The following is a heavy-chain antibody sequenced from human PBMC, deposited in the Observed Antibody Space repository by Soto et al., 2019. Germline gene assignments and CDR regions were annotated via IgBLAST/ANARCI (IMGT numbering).Heavy chain of an antibody. CDR3: AKDLRPFDDILTGYYFDY. Sequence: GESLRLSCAASGFTFSSYCIQWDRQAPGKGLEWVAVISYDGSNKYYADSVKGRFTISRDNSKNTLYLQMNSLRAEDTAVHYCAKDLRPFDDILTGYYFDYWGQGT. D-gene: IGHD3-9*01. V-gene: IGHV3-30*18. CDR2: ISYDGSNK. CDR1: GFTFSSYC. J-gene: IGHJ4*02.